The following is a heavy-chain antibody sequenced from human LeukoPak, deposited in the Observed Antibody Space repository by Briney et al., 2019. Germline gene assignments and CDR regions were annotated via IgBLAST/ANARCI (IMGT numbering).Heavy chain of an antibody. CDR1: GFTFSSYG. Sequence: PGGSLRLSCAASGFTFSSYGMSWVRQAPGKGLEWVSAISGSGGSTYYADSVKSRFTISRDNSKNTLYLQMNSLRAEDTAVYYCAKVGSIFGNWFDPWGQGTLVTVSS. CDR2: ISGSGGST. J-gene: IGHJ5*02. CDR3: AKVGSIFGNWFDP. V-gene: IGHV3-23*01. D-gene: IGHD3-9*01.